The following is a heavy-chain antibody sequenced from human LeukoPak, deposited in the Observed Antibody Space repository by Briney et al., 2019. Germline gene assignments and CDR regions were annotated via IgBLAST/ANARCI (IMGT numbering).Heavy chain of an antibody. V-gene: IGHV1-69*04. J-gene: IGHJ6*02. D-gene: IGHD3-10*01. CDR1: GGTFSSYA. Sequence: SVKVSCKASGGTFSSYAISWVRQALGQGLEWMGGIIPILGIANYAQKFQGRVTITADKSTSTAYMELSSLRSEDTAVYYCAAQIYGSGSNYYYYGMDVWGQGTTVTVSS. CDR2: IIPILGIA. CDR3: AAQIYGSGSNYYYYGMDV.